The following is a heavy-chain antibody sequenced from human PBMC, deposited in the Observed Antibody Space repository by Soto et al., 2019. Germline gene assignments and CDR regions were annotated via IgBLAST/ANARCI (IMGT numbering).Heavy chain of an antibody. D-gene: IGHD6-6*01. V-gene: IGHV1-69*15. CDR3: ARARNGAAARPVNWFDP. CDR2: IIPIFGTA. CDR1: GGTFSSYA. J-gene: IGHJ5*02. Sequence: VKVSCKASGGTFSSYAISWVRQAPGQGLEWMGRIIPIFGTANYAQKFQGRVTITADESTSTAYMELSSLRSEDTAVYYCARARNGAAARPVNWFDPWGQGTLVTVSS.